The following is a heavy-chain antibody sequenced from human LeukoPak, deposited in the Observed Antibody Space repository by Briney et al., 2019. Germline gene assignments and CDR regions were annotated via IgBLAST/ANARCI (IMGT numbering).Heavy chain of an antibody. J-gene: IGHJ3*02. CDR1: GFTFSDYY. CDR3: ARVIAAAGDDAFDI. CDR2: ISSSGSTI. D-gene: IGHD6-13*01. V-gene: IGHV3-11*04. Sequence: PGGSLRLSCAASGFTFSDYYMSWIRQAPGKGLEWVSYISSSGSTIYYADSVKGRFTISRDNAKNSLYPQMNSLRAEDTAVYYCARVIAAAGDDAFDIWGQGTMVTVSS.